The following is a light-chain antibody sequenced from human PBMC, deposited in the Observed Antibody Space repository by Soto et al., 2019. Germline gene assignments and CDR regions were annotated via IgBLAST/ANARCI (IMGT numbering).Light chain of an antibody. J-gene: IGLJ1*01. CDR3: SSYAGSDNYV. V-gene: IGLV2-8*01. CDR1: SSDVGGYSY. Sequence: QSVLTQPASVSGSPGQSIAISCTGTSSDVGGYSYVSWYQQHPGKAPKLIIYEVSKRPSGVPDRFSGSKSGNAASLTVSGLQAEGEADYYCSSYAGSDNYVFGTGTKVTVL. CDR2: EVS.